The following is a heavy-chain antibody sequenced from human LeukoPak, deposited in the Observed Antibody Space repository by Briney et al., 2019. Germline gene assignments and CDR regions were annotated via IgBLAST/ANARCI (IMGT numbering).Heavy chain of an antibody. CDR2: IYYSGST. CDR1: GGSISSNTYY. V-gene: IGHV4-39*02. CDR3: AREDSSGSYFNWFDP. D-gene: IGHD3-10*01. J-gene: IGHJ5*02. Sequence: SSETLSLTCTVSGGSISSNTYYWGWIRQPPGKGLEWIGSIYYSGSTYYNPSLKSRVTISVDTSKIQFSLKLSSVTAPDTAVYYCAREDSSGSYFNWFDPWGQGTLVTVSS.